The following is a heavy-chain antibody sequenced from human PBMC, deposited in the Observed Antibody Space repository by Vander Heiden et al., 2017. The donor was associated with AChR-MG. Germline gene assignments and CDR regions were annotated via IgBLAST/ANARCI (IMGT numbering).Heavy chain of an antibody. CDR1: GFPFSSDA. CDR3: ARQPGDFWSGYYYFDY. J-gene: IGHJ4*02. D-gene: IGHD3-3*01. CDR2: ISGSGGST. V-gene: IGHV3-23*01. Sequence: EVQLLESGGGLVQPGGSLRPSCAASGFPFSSDAMGWVRQAPRKGLEWVSAISGSGGSTYDADSVKGRFTISRDNSKNTLYLQMNSLRAEDTAVYYCARQPGDFWSGYYYFDYWGQGTLVTVSS.